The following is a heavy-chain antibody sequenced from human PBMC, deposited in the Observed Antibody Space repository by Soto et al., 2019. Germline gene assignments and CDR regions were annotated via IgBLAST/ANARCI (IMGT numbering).Heavy chain of an antibody. J-gene: IGHJ5*01. V-gene: IGHV3-33*01. D-gene: IGHD4-17*01. Sequence: QVQLVESGGGVVQPGRSLRLSCAASGFAFSSHGMHWVRQAPGKGLEWVAVIVREGSEKHYADSVKGRFTISRDNSKNTVYVEMNSLRAEDTAVYYCARDDDYDDNGLDSWGQGTLVTVSS. CDR1: GFAFSSHG. CDR3: ARDDDYDDNGLDS. CDR2: IVREGSEK.